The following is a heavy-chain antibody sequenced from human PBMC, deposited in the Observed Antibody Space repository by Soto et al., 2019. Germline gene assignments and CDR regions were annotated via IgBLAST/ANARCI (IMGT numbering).Heavy chain of an antibody. CDR1: GFTFSSYG. V-gene: IGHV3-30*03. CDR2: ISYDGSNK. CDR3: ASAAYDSWSGYHPPPYYYYGMDV. D-gene: IGHD3-3*01. Sequence: PGGSLRLSCAASGFTFSSYGMHWVRQAPGKGLEWVAVISYDGSNKYYADSVKGRFTISRDNSKNTLYLQMNSLRAEDTAVYYCASAAYDSWSGYHPPPYYYYGMDVWGQGTTVTVSS. J-gene: IGHJ6*02.